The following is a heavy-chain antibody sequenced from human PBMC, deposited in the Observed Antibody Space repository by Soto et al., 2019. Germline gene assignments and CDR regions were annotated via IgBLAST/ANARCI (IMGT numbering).Heavy chain of an antibody. CDR1: GGSITDYS. J-gene: IGHJ4*02. Sequence: QVQLQESGPGLVKPSETLSLTCTVSGGSITDYSWVWIRQPAGKGLEWIGRIFSSGSTNYNPSLKGRITMSLDTSKNQFSLKLNSATATDTAVYFCARRSSQGRTAHGTYFDYWGQGTLVTVSS. CDR2: IFSSGST. CDR3: ARRSSQGRTAHGTYFDY. D-gene: IGHD2-21*02. V-gene: IGHV4-4*07.